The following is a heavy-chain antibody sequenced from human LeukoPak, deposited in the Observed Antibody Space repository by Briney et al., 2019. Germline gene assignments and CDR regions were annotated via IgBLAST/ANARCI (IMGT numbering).Heavy chain of an antibody. CDR1: GYSFTSYW. J-gene: IGHJ6*02. V-gene: IGHV5-51*01. CDR2: IYPGDSDT. Sequence: GESLKISCKGSGYSFTSYWIGWVRQMPGKGLEWMGIIYPGDSDTRYSPSFQGQVTISADKSISTAYLQWSSLKASDTAMYYCARARYGGNPTYYYYYGMDVWGQGTTVTVSS. CDR3: ARARYGGNPTYYYYYGMDV. D-gene: IGHD4-23*01.